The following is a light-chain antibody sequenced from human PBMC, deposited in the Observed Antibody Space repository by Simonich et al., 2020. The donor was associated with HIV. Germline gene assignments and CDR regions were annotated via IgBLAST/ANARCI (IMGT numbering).Light chain of an antibody. CDR3: QQYYSTPGT. CDR2: WAS. Sequence: DIVMTQSPNSLAVSLGERATINCKSSQSVLYSSHNKNYLAWYQQKPGQPPKLLIYWASTRESGVPDRFSGSGSGTEFSLTISSLQAEDVAVYCCQQYYSTPGTFGQGTKLEIK. J-gene: IGKJ2*01. V-gene: IGKV4-1*01. CDR1: QSVLYSSHNKNY.